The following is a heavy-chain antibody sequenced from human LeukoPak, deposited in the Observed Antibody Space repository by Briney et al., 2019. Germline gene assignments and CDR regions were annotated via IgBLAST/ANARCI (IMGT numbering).Heavy chain of an antibody. CDR2: ISYDGSNK. Sequence: PGGSLRLSCAASGFTFSSYAMHWVRQAPGKGLEGVAVISYDGSNKYYADSVKGRFTISRDNSKNTLYLQMNSLRAEDTAVYYCARVFTISTYYFDYWGQGTLVTVSS. J-gene: IGHJ4*02. CDR1: GFTFSSYA. CDR3: ARVFTISTYYFDY. D-gene: IGHD3-9*01. V-gene: IGHV3-30*04.